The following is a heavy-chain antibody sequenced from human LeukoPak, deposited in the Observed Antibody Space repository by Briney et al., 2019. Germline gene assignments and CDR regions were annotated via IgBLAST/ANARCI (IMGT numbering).Heavy chain of an antibody. CDR2: IYPGDSDT. CDR1: GYSFTNYW. J-gene: IGHJ4*01. Sequence: GESLKISCQGSGYSFTNYWIAWVRPLPGKGLEWMGIIYPGDSDTRYSPSFQGQVTISTDKSISTAYLQWSSLKASDTAMYYCARKGNTVAGFDYWGHGTLVTVSS. CDR3: ARKGNTVAGFDY. D-gene: IGHD6-19*01. V-gene: IGHV5-51*01.